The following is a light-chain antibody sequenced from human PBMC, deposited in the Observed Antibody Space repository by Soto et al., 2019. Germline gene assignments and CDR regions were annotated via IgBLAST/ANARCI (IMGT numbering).Light chain of an antibody. J-gene: IGKJ1*01. CDR3: QQSYSNPWT. V-gene: IGKV1-39*01. Sequence: DIQMTQSPSSLSASVGDRVTITCRTSQRIGTHLNWYHEKPGKAPKLLIYAASSLQSGAPSRFSGSGSGTDFTLTISSLQPEDFATYYCQQSYSNPWTFGQGTKVDIK. CDR1: QRIGTH. CDR2: AAS.